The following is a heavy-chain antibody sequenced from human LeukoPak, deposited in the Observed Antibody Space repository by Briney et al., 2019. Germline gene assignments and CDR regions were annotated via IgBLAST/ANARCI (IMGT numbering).Heavy chain of an antibody. D-gene: IGHD3-22*01. CDR2: ISGSGGST. J-gene: IGHJ4*02. Sequence: PGGSLRLSCAASGFTFSSYAMSWVRQAPGKGLEWVSAISGSGGSTYYADSVKGRFTISRDNSKNTLYLQMNSLRAEDTAVYYCAKDTYYYDSSGYYPTEWGQGTLVTVSS. V-gene: IGHV3-23*01. CDR3: AKDTYYYDSSGYYPTE. CDR1: GFTFSSYA.